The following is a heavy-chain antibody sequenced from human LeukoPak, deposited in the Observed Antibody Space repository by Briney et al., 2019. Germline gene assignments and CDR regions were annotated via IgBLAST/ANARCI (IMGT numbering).Heavy chain of an antibody. J-gene: IGHJ4*02. D-gene: IGHD6-19*01. CDR1: GFTFSSYD. CDR2: IGTTGDT. Sequence: PGGSLRLSCAASGFTFSSYDMHWVRQATGKGLEWVSAIGTTGDTYYPGSVKVRFTISRENAKNSLYLQMNSLRAGDTAVYYCARGIAVAGIGWDPLDNWGQGTLVTVSS. CDR3: ARGIAVAGIGWDPLDN. V-gene: IGHV3-13*01.